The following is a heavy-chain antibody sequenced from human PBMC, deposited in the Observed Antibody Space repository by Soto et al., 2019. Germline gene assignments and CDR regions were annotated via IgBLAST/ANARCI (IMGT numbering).Heavy chain of an antibody. Sequence: GASVKVSCKASGYTFTSYAMHWVRQAPGQRLEWMGWINAGNGNTKYSQKFQGRVTITRDTSASTAYMELSSLRSEDTAVYYCARDKGEYCSGGSCYRYYYYGMDVWGQGTTVTVSS. D-gene: IGHD2-15*01. V-gene: IGHV1-3*01. CDR1: GYTFTSYA. CDR3: ARDKGEYCSGGSCYRYYYYGMDV. J-gene: IGHJ6*02. CDR2: INAGNGNT.